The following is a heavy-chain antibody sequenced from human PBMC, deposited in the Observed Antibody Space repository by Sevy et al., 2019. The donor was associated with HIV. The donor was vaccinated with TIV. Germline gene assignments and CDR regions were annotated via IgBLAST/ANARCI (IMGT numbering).Heavy chain of an antibody. D-gene: IGHD3-10*01. CDR2: VYSGGTT. V-gene: IGHV3-53*01. CDR3: ARHISFGELGSWFDP. CDR1: GFTVNSDY. J-gene: IGHJ5*02. Sequence: GGSLRLSCAASGFTVNSDYMSWVRQAPGKGLEWVSVVYSGGTTYYADTVKGRFTISRDNSKDILYLQMNSVRAEETAEYYYARHISFGELGSWFDPWGQGTLVTVSS.